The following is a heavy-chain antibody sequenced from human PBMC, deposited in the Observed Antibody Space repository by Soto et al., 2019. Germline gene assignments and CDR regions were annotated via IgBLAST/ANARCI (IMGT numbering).Heavy chain of an antibody. J-gene: IGHJ2*01. V-gene: IGHV3-23*01. CDR3: AKRRGDGYFDL. D-gene: IGHD7-27*01. Sequence: EVQLLESGGGLVQPGGSLRLSCAASGFTFSNFGMSWVRRAPGKGLEWVSAIGGTSGSTYYADSVKGRFTISRDKSKDTLSLQMNSLGAEDTALYYCAKRRGDGYFDLWGRGTLVTVSS. CDR1: GFTFSNFG. CDR2: IGGTSGST.